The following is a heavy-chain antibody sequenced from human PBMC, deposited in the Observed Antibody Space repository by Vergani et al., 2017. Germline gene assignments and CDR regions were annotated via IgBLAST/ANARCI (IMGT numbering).Heavy chain of an antibody. CDR2: VKSGGDT. CDR1: GFTVSSHY. V-gene: IGHV3-66*02. J-gene: IGHJ3*02. D-gene: IGHD4-17*01. CDR3: ARGMTTETTDLDGFDI. Sequence: EVQLVESGGQLVQPGGSLRLPCAASGFTVSSHYMSWVRQAPGKGLEWVSLVKSGGDTYYADSVKGRFAISRDYSKNTLHLQMNSLRPEDTAVYYCARGMTTETTDLDGFDIWGQGTMVSVSS.